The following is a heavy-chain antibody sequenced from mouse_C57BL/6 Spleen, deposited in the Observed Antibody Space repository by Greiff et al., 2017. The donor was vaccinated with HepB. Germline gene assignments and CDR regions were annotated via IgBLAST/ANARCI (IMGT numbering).Heavy chain of an antibody. Sequence: QVQLQQPGPELVKPGASVKISCKASGYAFSSSWMNWVKQRPGKGLEWIGRIYPGDGDTNYNGKFKGKATLTADKSSSTAYMQLSSLTSEDSAVYFCARDGSSYVGFAYWGQGTLVTVSA. CDR1: GYAFSSSW. V-gene: IGHV1-82*01. CDR2: IYPGDGDT. D-gene: IGHD1-1*01. CDR3: ARDGSSYVGFAY. J-gene: IGHJ3*01.